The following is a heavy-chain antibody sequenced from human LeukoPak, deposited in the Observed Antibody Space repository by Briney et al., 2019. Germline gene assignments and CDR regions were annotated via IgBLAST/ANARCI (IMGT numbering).Heavy chain of an antibody. D-gene: IGHD4-11*01. CDR3: ARRYSNSYFDY. CDR1: GYSISSGYY. J-gene: IGHJ4*02. CDR2: IYRSGST. V-gene: IGHV4-38-2*01. Sequence: PSETLSLTCAVSGYSISSGYYWAWIRQPPGKGLEWIGNIYRSGSTYYNPSLKSRVTISVDTSKNQFSLKLSSVTAADTAVYYCARRYSNSYFDYWGQGTLVTVSS.